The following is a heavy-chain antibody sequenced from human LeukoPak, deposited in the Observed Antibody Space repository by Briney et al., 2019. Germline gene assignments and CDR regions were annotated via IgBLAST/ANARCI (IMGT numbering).Heavy chain of an antibody. CDR3: ARCILATCRYLPSFDC. CDR1: GYTFTGYG. CDR2: ITTYNGNT. J-gene: IGHJ4*02. Sequence: ASVKVSCKASGYTFTGYGISWVRQAPGQGLEWMGWITTYNGNTNFAQKVQGRVTMTTDTSTSTAYMELRSLRSDDTAVYYCARCILATCRYLPSFDCGGQGTLVTVSS. D-gene: IGHD3-3*02. V-gene: IGHV1-18*01.